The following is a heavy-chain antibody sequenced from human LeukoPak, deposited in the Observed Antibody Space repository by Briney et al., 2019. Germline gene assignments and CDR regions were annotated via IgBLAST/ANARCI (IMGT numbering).Heavy chain of an antibody. D-gene: IGHD3-9*01. CDR2: IFYSGST. Sequence: SETLSLTCTVSGGSISTSNYYWGWIRQPPGTGLEWIGNIFYSGSTYYSPSLKSRVTISVDTSKNQFSLKLSSVTAADTAVYYCARGTGDYDILTGYYDGPLDYWGQGTLVTVSS. V-gene: IGHV4-39*07. J-gene: IGHJ4*02. CDR1: GGSISTSNYY. CDR3: ARGTGDYDILTGYYDGPLDY.